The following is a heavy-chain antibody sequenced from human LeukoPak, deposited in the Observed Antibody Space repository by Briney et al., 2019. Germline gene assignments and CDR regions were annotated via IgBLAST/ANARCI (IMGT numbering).Heavy chain of an antibody. J-gene: IGHJ6*02. Sequence: SETLSLTCTVSGGSISSYYWSWIRQPPGKGLEWIGYIYYSGSTNYNPSLKSRVTISVDTSKNQFSLKLSSVTAADTAVYYCARERVDTLEHGDYYYGVDVWGQGTTVTVSS. CDR1: GGSISSYY. CDR3: ARERVDTLEHGDYYYGVDV. CDR2: IYYSGST. V-gene: IGHV4-59*01. D-gene: IGHD5-18*01.